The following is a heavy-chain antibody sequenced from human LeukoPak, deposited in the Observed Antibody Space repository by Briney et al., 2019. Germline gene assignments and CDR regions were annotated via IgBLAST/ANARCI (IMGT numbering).Heavy chain of an antibody. V-gene: IGHV4-34*01. CDR3: ASSTETAYCGGDCYSADY. CDR2: INHSGST. D-gene: IGHD2-21*02. J-gene: IGHJ4*02. Sequence: SETLSLTCAVYGGSFRGYYWSWIRQPPGKGLEWIGEINHSGSTNYNPSLKSRVTISVDTSKNQFSLKLSSVTAADTAVYYCASSTETAYCGGDCYSADYWGQGTLVTVSS. CDR1: GGSFRGYY.